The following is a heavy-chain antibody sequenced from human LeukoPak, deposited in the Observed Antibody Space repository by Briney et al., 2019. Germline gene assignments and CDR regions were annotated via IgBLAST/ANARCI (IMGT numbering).Heavy chain of an antibody. CDR3: ARRAQSGSGWYSSDY. J-gene: IGHJ4*02. D-gene: IGHD6-19*01. CDR2: ISFDGSNK. V-gene: IGHV3-30*03. CDR1: GFTFDDYG. Sequence: GGSLRLACAASGFTFDDYGMSWVRQAPGKGLEWVAFISFDGSNKYYEESVKGRFTISRDNSKNTVYLQMNSLRAEDTAVYYCARRAQSGSGWYSSDYWGQGTLVTVSS.